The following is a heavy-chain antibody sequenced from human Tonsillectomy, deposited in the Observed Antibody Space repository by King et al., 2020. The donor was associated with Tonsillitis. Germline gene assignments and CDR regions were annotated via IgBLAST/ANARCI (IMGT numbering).Heavy chain of an antibody. CDR2: FDPEDGET. CDR3: ATFKGTMVRGVINF. Sequence: QLVQSGAEVKKPGASVKVSCKVSGYTFTEFSMHWVRQAPGKGLEWMGGFDPEDGETIYAQKFQGRVTMTEDTSTDTAYMELSSLRSEDTAVYYCATFKGTMVRGVINFWGQGTLVTVSS. D-gene: IGHD3-10*01. V-gene: IGHV1-24*01. CDR1: GYTFTEFS. J-gene: IGHJ4*02.